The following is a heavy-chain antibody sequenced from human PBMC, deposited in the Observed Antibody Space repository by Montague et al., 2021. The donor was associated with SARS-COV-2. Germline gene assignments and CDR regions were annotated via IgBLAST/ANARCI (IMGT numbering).Heavy chain of an antibody. CDR3: VREGGMVVARTLGRLDP. V-gene: IGHV3-74*01. Sequence: SLRLSCAVSGFTFSNYWMHWVRQAPGKGLEWVSRTNSDGRSTTYADSVKGRFTISRDNAKNTLFLQINSLRGEDTAVYYCVREGGMVVARTLGRLDPWGQGTLVTVSS. J-gene: IGHJ5*02. CDR2: TNSDGRST. D-gene: IGHD6-19*01. CDR1: GFTFSNYW.